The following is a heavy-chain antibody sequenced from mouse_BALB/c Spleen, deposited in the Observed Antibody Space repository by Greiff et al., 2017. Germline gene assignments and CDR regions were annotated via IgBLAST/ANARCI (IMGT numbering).Heavy chain of an antibody. J-gene: IGHJ3*01. CDR3: ARSKGYGNFFAY. V-gene: IGHV3-2*02. D-gene: IGHD2-10*02. CDR2: ISYSGST. Sequence: EVKLVESGPGLVKPSQSLSLTCTVTGYSITSDYAWNWIRQFPGNKLEWMGYISYSGSTSYNPSLKSRISITRDTSKNQFFLQLNSVTTEDTATYYCARSKGYGNFFAYWGQGTLVTVSA. CDR1: GYSITSDYA.